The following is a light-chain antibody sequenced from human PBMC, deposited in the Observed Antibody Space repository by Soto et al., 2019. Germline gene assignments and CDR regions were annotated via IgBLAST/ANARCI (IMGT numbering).Light chain of an antibody. Sequence: QSALTQPASVSGSPGQSITISCTGTDSDVGAYNYVSWYQQHPGQAPKLLIRNVSNRPSGVSDRFSGSKSGSTASLTISGLQAKDEADYFCSSYTISSTLLFGGGTKVTVL. V-gene: IGLV2-14*03. J-gene: IGLJ2*01. CDR3: SSYTISSTLL. CDR2: NVS. CDR1: DSDVGAYNY.